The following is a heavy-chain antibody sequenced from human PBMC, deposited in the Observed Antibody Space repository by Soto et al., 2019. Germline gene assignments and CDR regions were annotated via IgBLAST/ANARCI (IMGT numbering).Heavy chain of an antibody. CDR2: ISYDGSNK. CDR3: ARELEVAVAGA. Sequence: QVQLVESGGGVVQPGRSLRLSCAASGFTFSSYAMHWVRQAPGKGLEWVAVISYDGSNKYYADSVKGRFTISRDNSKNTLYRQRNSPRAEDTAVYYCARELEVAVAGAWGQGALVTVSS. J-gene: IGHJ5*02. V-gene: IGHV3-30-3*01. CDR1: GFTFSSYA. D-gene: IGHD6-19*01.